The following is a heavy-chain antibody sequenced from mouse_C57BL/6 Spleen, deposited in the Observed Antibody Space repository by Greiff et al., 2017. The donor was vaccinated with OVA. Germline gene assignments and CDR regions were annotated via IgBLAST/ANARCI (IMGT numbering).Heavy chain of an antibody. CDR3: ATGLPLWYFDV. Sequence: QVQLQQPGAELVRPGTSVKLSCKASGYTFTSYWMHWVKQRPGQGLEWIGVIDPSDSYTNYNQKFKGKATLTVDTSSSTAYMQLSSLTSEDSAVYYCATGLPLWYFDVWGTGTTVTVSS. D-gene: IGHD3-3*01. CDR1: GYTFTSYW. V-gene: IGHV1-59*01. J-gene: IGHJ1*03. CDR2: IDPSDSYT.